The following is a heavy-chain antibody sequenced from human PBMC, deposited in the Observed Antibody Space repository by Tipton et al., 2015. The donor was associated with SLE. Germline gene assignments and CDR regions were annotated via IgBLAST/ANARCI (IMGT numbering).Heavy chain of an antibody. CDR1: GFIFTSYS. CDR2: ISTSSTYI. CDR3: ARAPYSGGGRAYFDY. Sequence: SLRLSCATSGFIFTSYSMNWVRLAPGKGLEWVSSISTSSTYIYYADSVKGRFTISRDNTKNPLFLQMNNLRAEDTAVYYCARAPYSGGGRAYFDYWGQGTLVTVSS. V-gene: IGHV3-21*01. D-gene: IGHD6-19*01. J-gene: IGHJ4*02.